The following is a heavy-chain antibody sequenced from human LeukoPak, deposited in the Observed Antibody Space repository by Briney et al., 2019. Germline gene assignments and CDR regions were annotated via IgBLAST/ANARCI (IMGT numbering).Heavy chain of an antibody. Sequence: PSETLSLTCAVYGGSFSGYYWSWIRQPPGKGLEWIGEINHSGSTNYNPSLKSRVTISVDTSKNQFSLKLSSVTAADTAVYYCARHTVAEDIVVVPAANNWFDPWGQGTLVTVSS. CDR1: GGSFSGYY. V-gene: IGHV4-34*01. CDR3: ARHTVAEDIVVVPAANNWFDP. J-gene: IGHJ5*02. D-gene: IGHD2-2*01. CDR2: INHSGST.